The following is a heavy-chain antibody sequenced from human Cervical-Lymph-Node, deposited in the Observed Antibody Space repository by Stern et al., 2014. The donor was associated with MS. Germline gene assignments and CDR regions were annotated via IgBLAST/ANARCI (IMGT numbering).Heavy chain of an antibody. Sequence: QVQLQESGPGLVKPSETLSLTCTVSGNSISRHYWSWIRQPPGKGLEYIGCVYSTGSTNYNPSLKSRVTISIDTSTNKFSLNLSSVTAADTAVYYCARAGFWSGPPDYWGQGTLVTVSS. J-gene: IGHJ4*02. V-gene: IGHV4-59*11. CDR2: VYSTGST. D-gene: IGHD3-3*01. CDR3: ARAGFWSGPPDY. CDR1: GNSISRHY.